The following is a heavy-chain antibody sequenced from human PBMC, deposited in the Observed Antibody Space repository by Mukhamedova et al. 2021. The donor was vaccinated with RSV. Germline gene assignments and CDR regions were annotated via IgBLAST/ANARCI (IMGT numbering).Heavy chain of an antibody. Sequence: QAPGKGLEWVAVTSYDGANKYYTDSVRGRFSISRDSSKNTLYLQMNNLRPDDTAVYYCARGFGDYGWGLDLWGRGNLVP. CDR2: TSYDGANK. V-gene: IGHV3-30*04. D-gene: IGHD4-17*01. J-gene: IGHJ2*01. CDR3: ARGFGDYGWGLDL.